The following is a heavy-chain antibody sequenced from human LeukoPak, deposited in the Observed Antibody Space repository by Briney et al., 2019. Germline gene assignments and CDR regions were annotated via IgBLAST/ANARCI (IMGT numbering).Heavy chain of an antibody. CDR2: INHSGST. J-gene: IGHJ5*02. Sequence: SETLSLTCAVYGGSFSGYYWSWIRQPPGKGLEWIGEINHSGSTNYNPSLKSRVTISVGTSKNQFSLKLSSVTAADTAVYYCARGKPRGYSYTTWFDPWGQGTLVTVSS. V-gene: IGHV4-34*01. D-gene: IGHD5-18*01. CDR3: ARGKPRGYSYTTWFDP. CDR1: GGSFSGYY.